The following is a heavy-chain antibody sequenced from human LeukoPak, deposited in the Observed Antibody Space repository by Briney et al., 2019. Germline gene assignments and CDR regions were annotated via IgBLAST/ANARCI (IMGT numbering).Heavy chain of an antibody. CDR1: GFTFHGHG. CDR2: ITWNGGSI. Sequence: GGSLRLSCVGSGFTFHGHGMNWDRQAPGKGLEWVSGITWNGGSISYIDSVKGRFTISRDNTKNTLYLQMTSLKVEDTALYYCVKDMSYIAFDIWGLGTMVTVSS. J-gene: IGHJ3*02. CDR3: VKDMSYIAFDI. V-gene: IGHV3-20*04. D-gene: IGHD1-26*01.